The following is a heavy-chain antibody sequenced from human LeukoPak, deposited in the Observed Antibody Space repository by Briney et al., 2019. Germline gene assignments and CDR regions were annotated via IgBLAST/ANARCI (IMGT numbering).Heavy chain of an antibody. CDR1: GYTFTGYY. CDR3: ARSPDILTGEKFDY. J-gene: IGHJ4*02. Sequence: ASVKVSCKASGYTFTGYYVHWVRQAPGQGLEWMGWMNPKSGGTNYAQKFEARVTMNRDTSISTAYMELSRMRFDDTAVYYCARSPDILTGEKFDYWGQGTLVTVSS. V-gene: IGHV1-2*02. CDR2: MNPKSGGT. D-gene: IGHD3-9*01.